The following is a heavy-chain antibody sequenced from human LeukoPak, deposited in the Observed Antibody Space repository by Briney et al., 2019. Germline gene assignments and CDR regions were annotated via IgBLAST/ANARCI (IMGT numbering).Heavy chain of an antibody. CDR1: EFPFSDYY. D-gene: IGHD1-1*01. CDR3: AKASWVSNADAVL. J-gene: IGHJ4*02. CDR2: ISRNGNTI. V-gene: IGHV3-11*01. Sequence: GGSLRLSCAASEFPFSDYYMSWIRQAPGKGLEWLAYISRNGNTIYYADSVKGRFTISRDESRNTVYLHLNNLRVEDTAVYYCAKASWVSNADAVLWGQGTVVTVS.